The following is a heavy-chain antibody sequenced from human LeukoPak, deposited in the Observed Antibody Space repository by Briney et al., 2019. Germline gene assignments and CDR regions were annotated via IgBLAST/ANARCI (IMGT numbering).Heavy chain of an antibody. D-gene: IGHD1-7*01. J-gene: IGHJ4*02. CDR2: ITWNGDRT. V-gene: IGHV3-9*01. CDR1: GFMFDDYA. Sequence: PGGSLRLSCAASGFMFDDYAIRWGRQAPGKGLECVSGITWNGDRTHYADSVKGRFTISRDNAKNSLYLQMDSLRVEDTAFYYCARSLNNWNYYFDNWGQGTLVTVSS. CDR3: ARSLNNWNYYFDN.